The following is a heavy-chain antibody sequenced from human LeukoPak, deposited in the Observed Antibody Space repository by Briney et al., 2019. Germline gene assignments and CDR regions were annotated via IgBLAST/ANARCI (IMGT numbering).Heavy chain of an antibody. CDR3: ARDDTAMGS. CDR1: GGSISSYY. D-gene: IGHD5-18*01. V-gene: IGHV4-59*01. J-gene: IGHJ4*02. CDR2: IYYSGST. Sequence: PSETLSLTCTVSGGSISSYYWSWIRQPPGKGLEWIGYIYYSGSTNYNPSLKSPVTISVDTSKNQFSLKLSSVTAADTAVYYCARDDTAMGSWGQGTLVTVSS.